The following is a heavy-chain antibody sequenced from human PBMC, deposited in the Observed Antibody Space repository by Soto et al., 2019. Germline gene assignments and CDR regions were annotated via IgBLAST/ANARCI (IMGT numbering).Heavy chain of an antibody. CDR3: FLDDYYYYGMDV. D-gene: IGHD3-3*01. CDR1: GFTFSGSA. CDR2: IRSKANSYAT. J-gene: IGHJ6*02. V-gene: IGHV3-73*01. Sequence: PGGSLRLSCAASGFTFSGSAMHWVRQASGKGLEWVGRIRSKANSYATAYAASVKGRFTISRDDSKNTAYLQMNSLKTEDTAVYYCFLDDYYYYGMDVWGQGTTVTVSS.